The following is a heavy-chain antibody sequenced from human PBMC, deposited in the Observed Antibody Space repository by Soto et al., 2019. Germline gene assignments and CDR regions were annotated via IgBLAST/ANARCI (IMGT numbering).Heavy chain of an antibody. CDR2: IIPRLGTP. CDR3: ARPVKYYDVWMGYPPFDY. D-gene: IGHD3-3*01. V-gene: IGHV1-69*13. Sequence: SVKVSCKASGCTFSSDGISWARQAPGQSLEWMGGIIPRLGTPIYAQKFQGRATITADEFTNTVYMDLSSLTSEDSAVYYCARPVKYYDVWMGYPPFDYWGQGTLVTVSS. J-gene: IGHJ4*01. CDR1: GCTFSSDG.